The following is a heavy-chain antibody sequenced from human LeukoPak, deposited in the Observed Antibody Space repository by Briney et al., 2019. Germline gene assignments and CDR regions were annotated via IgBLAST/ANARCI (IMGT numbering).Heavy chain of an antibody. CDR2: IYTSGST. CDR3: ARGVMSIAAPFDY. D-gene: IGHD6-6*01. J-gene: IGHJ4*02. V-gene: IGHV4-61*02. Sequence: SETLSLTCTVSGGSISSGSYYWSWIRQPAWKGLEWIGRIYTSGSTNYNPSLKSRVTISVDTSKNQFSLKLSSVTAADTAVYYCARGVMSIAAPFDYWGQGTLVTVSS. CDR1: GGSISSGSYY.